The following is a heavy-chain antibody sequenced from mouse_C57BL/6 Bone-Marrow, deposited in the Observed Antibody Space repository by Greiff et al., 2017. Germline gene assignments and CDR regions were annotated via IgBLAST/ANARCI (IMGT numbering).Heavy chain of an antibody. CDR2: IDPEDGET. CDR1: GFNIKDYY. V-gene: IGHV14-2*01. J-gene: IGHJ1*03. Sequence: EVKLQESGAELVKPGASVKLSCTASGFNIKDYYMHWVKQRTEQGLEWIGRIDPEDGETKYAPKFQGKATITADTSSNTAYLQLSSLTSEDTAVYYCARSNYGSSYHWYFDVWGTGTTVTVSS. D-gene: IGHD1-1*01. CDR3: ARSNYGSSYHWYFDV.